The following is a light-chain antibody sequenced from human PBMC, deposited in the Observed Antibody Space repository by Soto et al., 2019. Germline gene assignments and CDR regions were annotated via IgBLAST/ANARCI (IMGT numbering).Light chain of an antibody. CDR1: QNINAW. Sequence: IHMTQSPSSLSVSVGDRVTITCRTSQNINAWLAWYQQRPGQAPKLLIYDASTVQSGVPSRFSGSGSGTEFTLTISSLQPDDFATYYCQQYNSYWTFGQGTKVDIK. CDR2: DAS. J-gene: IGKJ1*01. V-gene: IGKV1-5*01. CDR3: QQYNSYWT.